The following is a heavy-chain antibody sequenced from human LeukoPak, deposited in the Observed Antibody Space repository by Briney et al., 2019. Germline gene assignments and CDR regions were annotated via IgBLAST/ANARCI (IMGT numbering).Heavy chain of an antibody. V-gene: IGHV4-59*01. Sequence: SETLSLTCTVSGGSISSYYWSWIRQPPGKGLECIGYIYYSGSTNYNPSLKSRVTISVDTSKNQFSLKLSSVTAADTAVYYCARDSSGWHGGFDSWGQGTLVTVSS. CDR3: ARDSSGWHGGFDS. D-gene: IGHD3-22*01. J-gene: IGHJ4*02. CDR2: IYYSGST. CDR1: GGSISSYY.